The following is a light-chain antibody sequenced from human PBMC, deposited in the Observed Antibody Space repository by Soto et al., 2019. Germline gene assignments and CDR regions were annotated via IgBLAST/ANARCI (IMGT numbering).Light chain of an antibody. CDR3: QHIYSPPHT. Sequence: DIQMTQSPSSLSAPVGDRVTIACQASQNIYSYLNWYQYKPGKAPQVLIYAASNLETGVPSRFSGSGSGTDFTLTISSLQPEDSATYYCQHIYSPPHTFGQGTRLEI. CDR2: AAS. CDR1: QNIYSY. V-gene: IGKV1-39*01. J-gene: IGKJ5*01.